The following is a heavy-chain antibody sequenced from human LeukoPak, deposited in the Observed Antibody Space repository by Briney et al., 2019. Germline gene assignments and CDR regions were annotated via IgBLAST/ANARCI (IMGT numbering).Heavy chain of an antibody. V-gene: IGHV4-34*01. J-gene: IGHJ4*02. CDR2: INHNGGT. Sequence: KASETLSLTCSVYGASFNGYFWTWIRQPPGKGLEWIGGINHNGGTKDNPSLKSRVTMSVDTSKNQFSLKLSSVTAADTAIYYCARDSALAQAVMFDYWGQGTLVTVSS. CDR3: ARDSALAQAVMFDY. D-gene: IGHD6-19*01. CDR1: GASFNGYF.